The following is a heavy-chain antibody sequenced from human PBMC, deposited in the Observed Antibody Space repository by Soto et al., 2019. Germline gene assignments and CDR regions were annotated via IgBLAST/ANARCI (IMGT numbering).Heavy chain of an antibody. CDR2: NYNKGST. J-gene: IGHJ6*02. CDR3: ARPNYYYGMDV. V-gene: IGHV4-39*01. Sequence: SDTLSLTCTLSDGSNTSSSYYCAWIRQPPVKWMEWIGSNYNKGSTYYKPTLKSQDTISVDTSKNQFSLMLSSVTAADTAVYYCARPNYYYGMDVWGQGTTVT. CDR1: DGSNTSSSYY.